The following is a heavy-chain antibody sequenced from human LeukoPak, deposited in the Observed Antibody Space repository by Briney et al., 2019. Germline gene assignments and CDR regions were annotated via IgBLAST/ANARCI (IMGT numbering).Heavy chain of an antibody. CDR2: ISGSGGSA. J-gene: IGHJ4*02. CDR1: GFSFSSNA. D-gene: IGHD2-15*01. Sequence: PGGSLRLSCAASGFSFSSNAMSWVRQAPGKGLEWVSVISGSGGSAYYADSVKGRFTISRDNAKNSLYLQMNSLRAEDTAVYYCARDKYCSGGSCYSGVYDYWGQGTLVTVSS. V-gene: IGHV3-23*01. CDR3: ARDKYCSGGSCYSGVYDY.